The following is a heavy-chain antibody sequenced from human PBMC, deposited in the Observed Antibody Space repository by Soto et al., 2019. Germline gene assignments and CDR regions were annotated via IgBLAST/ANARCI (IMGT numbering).Heavy chain of an antibody. V-gene: IGHV1-18*01. CDR3: AREGYCTNGVCYTGGDFDY. J-gene: IGHJ4*02. CDR2: ISAYNGNT. D-gene: IGHD2-8*01. CDR1: GYTFTSYG. Sequence: GASVKVSCKASGYTFTSYGISWVRQAPGQGLEWMGWISAYNGNTNYAQKLKGRVTMTTDTSTSTAYMEQRSLRTDDTAVYYCAREGYCTNGVCYTGGDFDYWGQGTLVTVSS.